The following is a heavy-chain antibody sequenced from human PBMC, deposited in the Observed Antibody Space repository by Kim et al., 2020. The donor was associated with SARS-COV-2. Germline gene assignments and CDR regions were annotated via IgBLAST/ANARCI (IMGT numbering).Heavy chain of an antibody. V-gene: IGHV3-7*03. CDR2: IKQYGSG. J-gene: IGHJ5*02. CDR1: GFSFSDYW. CDR3: ARLVGWGRFDT. D-gene: IGHD2-15*01. Sequence: GGSLRLSCISSGFSFSDYWMTWLRQAPGKGLEWVASIKQYGSGYYGDSVKGRFTISRDKGKQSVYLQMNTLRVEDTAMYYCARLVGWGRFDTWGQGTLVSVSS.